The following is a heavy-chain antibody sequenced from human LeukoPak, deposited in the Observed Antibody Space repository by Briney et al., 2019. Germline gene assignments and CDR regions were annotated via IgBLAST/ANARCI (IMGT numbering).Heavy chain of an antibody. CDR1: GFTFSSYW. J-gene: IGHJ6*02. V-gene: IGHV3-7*03. CDR2: ISHNGNVD. CDR3: ARGGGLDV. D-gene: IGHD3-16*01. Sequence: PGGSLRLSCAASGFTFSSYWMNWARQAPGKGLEWVASISHNGNVDYYVDSVKGRFTISRDNAENSLYLQMSNLRAEDTAVYFCARGGGLDVWGQGATVTVSS.